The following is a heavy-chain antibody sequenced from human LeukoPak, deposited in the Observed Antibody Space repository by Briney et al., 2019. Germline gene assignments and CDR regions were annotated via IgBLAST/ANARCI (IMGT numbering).Heavy chain of an antibody. Sequence: GGSLRLSCAASGLTFSSHALSWVRQAPGKGLEWVSSLSGSGYNTYYADSVKGRFTISRDNSKNTVYLQMNSLRAEDTAVYYCAKHPYGTRYFDYWGQGTLVTVSS. V-gene: IGHV3-23*01. J-gene: IGHJ4*02. CDR1: GLTFSSHA. CDR2: LSGSGYNT. D-gene: IGHD2-2*01. CDR3: AKHPYGTRYFDY.